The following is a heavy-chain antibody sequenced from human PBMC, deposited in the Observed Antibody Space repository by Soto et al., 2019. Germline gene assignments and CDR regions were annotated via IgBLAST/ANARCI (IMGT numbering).Heavy chain of an antibody. CDR2: INPNSGGT. CDR1: GYTFTGYY. CDR3: ARGFWGSYYYMAV. J-gene: IGHJ6*03. D-gene: IGHD3-16*01. Sequence: ASVKVSCKASGYTFTGYYMHWVRQAPGQGLEWMGWINPNSGGTNYAQKFQGWVTMTRDTSISTAYMELSRLRSDDTAVYYCARGFWGSYYYMAVWGKGTTVTVSS. V-gene: IGHV1-2*04.